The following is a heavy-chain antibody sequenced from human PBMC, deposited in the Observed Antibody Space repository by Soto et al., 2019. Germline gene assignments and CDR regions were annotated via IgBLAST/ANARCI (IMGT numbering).Heavy chain of an antibody. V-gene: IGHV3-74*01. J-gene: IGHJ4*02. D-gene: IGHD3-22*01. CDR3: SCGYYSYYFDY. Sequence: EVQLVESGGGLFQPGGSLRLSCAASGFVFGGYWMHWVRQTPGKGLVWVSRISSGGTSISYEDSVKGRFTISRDNAKNTLYLQMNSLRAEDTAVYYCSCGYYSYYFDYWGQGTLVTVSS. CDR1: GFVFGGYW. CDR2: ISSGGTSI.